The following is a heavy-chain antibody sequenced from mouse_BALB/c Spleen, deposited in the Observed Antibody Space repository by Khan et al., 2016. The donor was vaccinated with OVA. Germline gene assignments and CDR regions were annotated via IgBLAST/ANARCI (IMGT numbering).Heavy chain of an antibody. Sequence: QVQLQQSGPELVKPGALVKISCKASGYTFTAYDINWVKQRPGQGLEWIGWIYPGDGTTKYNENFKGKATLTADISSNTVYMQLSGLTSETSAVYCCAREGVRGVGLDYWGQGTSVSVSS. D-gene: IGHD1-1*01. CDR1: GYTFTAYD. V-gene: IGHV1S56*01. J-gene: IGHJ4*01. CDR2: IYPGDGTT. CDR3: AREGVRGVGLDY.